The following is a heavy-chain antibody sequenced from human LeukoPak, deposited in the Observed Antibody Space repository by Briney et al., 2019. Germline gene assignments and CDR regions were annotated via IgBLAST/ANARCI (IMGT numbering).Heavy chain of an antibody. CDR3: ARDLGAAAGALGLFFDY. J-gene: IGHJ4*02. Sequence: SVKVSCKASGGTFSSCAISWVRQAPGQGLEWMGGIIPIFGTANYAQKFQGRVTITTDESTSTAYMELSSLRSEDTAVYYCARDLGAAAGALGLFFDYWGQGTLVTVSS. D-gene: IGHD6-13*01. CDR2: IIPIFGTA. CDR1: GGTFSSCA. V-gene: IGHV1-69*05.